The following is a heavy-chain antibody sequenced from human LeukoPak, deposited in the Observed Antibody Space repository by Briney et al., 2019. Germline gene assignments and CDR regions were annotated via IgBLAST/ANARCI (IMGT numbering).Heavy chain of an antibody. CDR2: IYPGDSDT. D-gene: IGHD6-13*01. CDR1: GCSFTSYW. CDR3: ARLKQQLASDY. Sequence: GESLEISCKGSGCSFTSYWIGWGRQMPGKGREWMGIIYPGDSDTRYSPSFQGQVTISADKSISTAYLQWSSLKASDTAMYYCARLKQQLASDYWGQGTLVTVSS. V-gene: IGHV5-51*01. J-gene: IGHJ4*02.